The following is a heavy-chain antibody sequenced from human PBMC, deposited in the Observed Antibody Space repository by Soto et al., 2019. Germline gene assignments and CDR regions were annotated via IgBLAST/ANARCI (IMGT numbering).Heavy chain of an antibody. D-gene: IGHD5-18*01. CDR2: ISSSSSYI. Sequence: GGSLRLSCAASGFTFSSYSMNWVRQAPGKGLEWVSSISSSSSYIYYADSVKGRFTISRDNAKNSLYLQMNSLGAEDTAVYYCARVDTAPPTDYWGQGTLVTVSS. CDR1: GFTFSSYS. J-gene: IGHJ4*02. V-gene: IGHV3-21*01. CDR3: ARVDTAPPTDY.